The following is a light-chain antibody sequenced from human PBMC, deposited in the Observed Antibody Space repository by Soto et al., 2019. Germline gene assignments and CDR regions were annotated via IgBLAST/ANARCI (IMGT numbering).Light chain of an antibody. V-gene: IGKV3-15*01. CDR3: QHYSSWPEA. CDR2: DAS. J-gene: IGKJ1*01. CDR1: QSVPGN. Sequence: VLMAQSPVTLSVSPGERATLSCRASQSVPGNVAWYQQKAAQAPRLLIFDASTRATGVPARFSGSGSGTEFTLTINSLQPDDSALYFCQHYSSWPEAFGQGTQV.